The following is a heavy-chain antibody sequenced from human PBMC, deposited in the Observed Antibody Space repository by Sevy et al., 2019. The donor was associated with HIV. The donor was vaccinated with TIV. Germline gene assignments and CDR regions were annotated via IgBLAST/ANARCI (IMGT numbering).Heavy chain of an antibody. CDR2: IYSGVTT. J-gene: IGHJ3*02. CDR3: ARVSVYYYDSSGYYTTGNAFDI. V-gene: IGHV3-53*01. D-gene: IGHD3-22*01. CDR1: GFTVGSNY. Sequence: GGSLRLSCAASGFTVGSNYMSWVRQAPGKGLEWVSIIYSGVTTSYADSVKGRFTISRDNSKNTLYLQMNSLRAEDTAVYDCARVSVYYYDSSGYYTTGNAFDIWGQGTMVTVSS.